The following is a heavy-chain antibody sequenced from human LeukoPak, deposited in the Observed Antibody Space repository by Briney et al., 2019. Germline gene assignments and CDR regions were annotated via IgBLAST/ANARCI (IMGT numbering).Heavy chain of an antibody. CDR1: GFTFSSYS. D-gene: IGHD3-10*01. J-gene: IGHJ6*04. CDR2: ISSSSSYI. CDR3: IRGSRGDYDYYGMDV. V-gene: IGHV3-21*04. Sequence: KPGGSLRLSCAASGFTFSSYSINWVRQAPGKGLEWVSSISSSSSYIYYADSVKGRFTISRDNAKNTLYLQMNSLRAEDTAVYYCIRGSRGDYDYYGMDVWGKGTTVTVSP.